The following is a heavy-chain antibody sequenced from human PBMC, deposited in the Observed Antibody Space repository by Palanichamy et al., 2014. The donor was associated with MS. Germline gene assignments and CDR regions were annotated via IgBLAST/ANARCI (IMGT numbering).Heavy chain of an antibody. CDR1: GIIFSNNA. V-gene: IGHV3-23*01. D-gene: IGHD4-23*01. J-gene: IGHJ4*02. Sequence: EVQLLQSGRGLVQPGGPVRLSCVASGIIFSNNAMSWVRPGLQGRGWSGVSSISGSGSTYYAASVKGRFTTSRDRSKNTVYLQMNSLRGEDTAVYYCAKADDYDGNPGYWGQGTLVTVSS. CDR3: AKADDYDGNPGY. CDR2: ISGSGST.